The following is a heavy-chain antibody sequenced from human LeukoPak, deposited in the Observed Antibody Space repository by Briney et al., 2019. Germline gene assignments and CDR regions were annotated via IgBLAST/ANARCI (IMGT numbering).Heavy chain of an antibody. CDR2: INPSGGST. V-gene: IGHV1-46*01. Sequence: ASVKVSCKASGYTFTSYYMHWVRQAPGQGLEWMGIINPSGGSTSYAQKFQGSVTMTRNTSISTAYMELSSLRSADTAVYYCARAPIWGGMVTYYYMDVWGKGTTVTISS. D-gene: IGHD3-16*01. CDR1: GYTFTSYY. J-gene: IGHJ6*03. CDR3: ARAPIWGGMVTYYYMDV.